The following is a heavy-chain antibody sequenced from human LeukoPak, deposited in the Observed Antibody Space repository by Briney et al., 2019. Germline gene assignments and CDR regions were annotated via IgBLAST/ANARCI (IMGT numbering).Heavy chain of an antibody. Sequence: GGSLRLSCAASGLTFSDYYMSWIRQAPGKGLEWVSYISSSGSTIYYADSVKGRFTISRDNAKNSLYLQMNSLRAEDTAVYYCASGYCSGGSCYPPDYWGQGTLVTVSS. V-gene: IGHV3-11*01. D-gene: IGHD2-15*01. CDR1: GLTFSDYY. CDR2: ISSSGSTI. CDR3: ASGYCSGGSCYPPDY. J-gene: IGHJ4*02.